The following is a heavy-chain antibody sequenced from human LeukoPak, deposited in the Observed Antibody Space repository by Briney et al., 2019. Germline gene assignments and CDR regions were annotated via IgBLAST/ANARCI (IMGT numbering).Heavy chain of an antibody. CDR2: INPNSGGT. CDR1: GYTFTGYY. D-gene: IGHD3-22*01. V-gene: IGHV1-2*06. CDR3: ARDWYDSSGYIALGY. Sequence: ASVKVSCKASGYTFTGYYMHWVRQAPGQGLEWMGRINPNSGGTNYAQKFQGRVTMTRDTSISTAYMELSRLGSDDTAVYYCARDWYDSSGYIALGYWGQGTLVTVSS. J-gene: IGHJ4*02.